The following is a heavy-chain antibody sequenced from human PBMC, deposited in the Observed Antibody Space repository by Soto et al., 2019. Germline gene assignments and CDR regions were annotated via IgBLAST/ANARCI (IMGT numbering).Heavy chain of an antibody. J-gene: IGHJ4*02. Sequence: LRLSCAASGFTFSSYAMSWVRQAPGKGLEWVSAISGSGGSTYYADSVKGRFAISRDNSKNTLYLQMNSLRAEDTAVYYCAKDRQWLVRNYFDYWGQGTLVTVSS. CDR1: GFTFSSYA. CDR3: AKDRQWLVRNYFDY. CDR2: ISGSGGST. D-gene: IGHD6-19*01. V-gene: IGHV3-23*01.